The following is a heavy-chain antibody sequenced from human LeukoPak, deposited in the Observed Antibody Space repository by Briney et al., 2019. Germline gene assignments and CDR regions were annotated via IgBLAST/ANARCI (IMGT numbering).Heavy chain of an antibody. Sequence: AGGSPRLSCAASGFRFTNYWMSWVRQAPGKGLEWVANIKQDGSEKDYVDSMKGRFTISRDNAKNSVYLQVNSLRAEDTAVYYCARIGYSSSSFDYWGQGTLVTVSS. CDR2: IKQDGSEK. V-gene: IGHV3-7*01. D-gene: IGHD6-13*01. CDR3: ARIGYSSSSFDY. CDR1: GFRFTNYW. J-gene: IGHJ4*02.